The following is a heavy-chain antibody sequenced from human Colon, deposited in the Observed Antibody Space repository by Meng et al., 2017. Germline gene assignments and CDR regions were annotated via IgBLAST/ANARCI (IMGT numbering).Heavy chain of an antibody. D-gene: IGHD4-17*01. CDR1: GGSISSGDYY. Sequence: QVQLQESGPGLVPPSPTLALTCTVSGGSISSGDYYWSWIRQPPGKGLEWIGYIYYSGSTYSNAPLKSRVTISIDRSKNQFSLKLSSVTAADTAVYYCARDRKHYGERGWFDPWGQGTLVTVSS. J-gene: IGHJ5*02. CDR2: IYYSGST. CDR3: ARDRKHYGERGWFDP. V-gene: IGHV4-30-4*01.